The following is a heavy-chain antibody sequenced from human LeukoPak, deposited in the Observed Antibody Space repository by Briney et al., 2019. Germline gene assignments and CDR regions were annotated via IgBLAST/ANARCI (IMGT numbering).Heavy chain of an antibody. CDR1: GYTFTGYY. D-gene: IGHD2-15*01. J-gene: IGHJ5*02. CDR2: INPNSGGT. CDR3: ARGCSGGSCYLDWFDP. V-gene: IGHV1-2*04. Sequence: ASVKVSCKASGYTFTGYYMHWVRQAPGQGLEWMGWINPNSGGTNYAQKFQGWVTMTRDTSISTAYMELSRLRSDDTAVYYCARGCSGGSCYLDWFDPWGQGTLVTVSS.